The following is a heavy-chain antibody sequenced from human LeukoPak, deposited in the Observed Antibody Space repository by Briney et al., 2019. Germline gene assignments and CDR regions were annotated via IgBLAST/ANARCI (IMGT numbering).Heavy chain of an antibody. CDR3: ARDRWGSDDALDI. J-gene: IGHJ3*02. CDR2: IYYSGST. Sequence: SETLSLTCTVSGGSISSYYWSWIRQPPGKGLEWIGYIYYSGSTNYNPSLKSRVTISVDTSKNQFSLKLSSVTAADTAVYYCARDRWGSDDALDIWGQGTMVTVSS. V-gene: IGHV4-59*01. CDR1: GGSISSYY. D-gene: IGHD3-16*01.